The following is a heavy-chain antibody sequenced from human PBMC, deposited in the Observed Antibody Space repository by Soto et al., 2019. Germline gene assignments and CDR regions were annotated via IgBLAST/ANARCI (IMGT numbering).Heavy chain of an antibody. CDR1: GFTVSSNY. CDR3: ARLATEYSSSYPDY. Sequence: LRLSCAASGFTVSSNYMSWVRQAPGKGLEWVSVIYSGGSTYYADSVKGRFTISRDNSKNTLYLQMNSLRAEDTAVYYCARLATEYSSSYPDYWGQGTLVTVSS. V-gene: IGHV3-53*01. J-gene: IGHJ4*02. CDR2: IYSGGST. D-gene: IGHD6-13*01.